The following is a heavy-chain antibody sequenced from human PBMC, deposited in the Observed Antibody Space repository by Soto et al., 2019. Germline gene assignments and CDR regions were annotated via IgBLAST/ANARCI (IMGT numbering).Heavy chain of an antibody. V-gene: IGHV4-59*01. Sequence: SETLSLTCTVSGGSISSYYWSWIRQPPGKGLEWIGYIYYSGSTNYNPSLKSRVTISVDTSKNQFSLKLSSVTAADTAVYYCARDGSRGFGEPNAFDIWGQGTMVTVSS. D-gene: IGHD3-10*01. J-gene: IGHJ3*02. CDR1: GGSISSYY. CDR3: ARDGSRGFGEPNAFDI. CDR2: IYYSGST.